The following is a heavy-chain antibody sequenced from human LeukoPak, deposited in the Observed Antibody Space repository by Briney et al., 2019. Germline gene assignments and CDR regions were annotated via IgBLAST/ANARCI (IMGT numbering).Heavy chain of an antibody. CDR2: IYLGDSDT. Sequence: RGESLKISCKGSGNTFTNYWIGWVRQMPGKGLEWMGIIYLGDSDTTYSPSFQGQVTMSADKSISTAYLQWSNLKASDTAMYYCATEPGEELPPDSFDIWGQGTMVIVSS. J-gene: IGHJ3*02. CDR1: GNTFTNYW. D-gene: IGHD1-14*01. CDR3: ATEPGEELPPDSFDI. V-gene: IGHV5-51*01.